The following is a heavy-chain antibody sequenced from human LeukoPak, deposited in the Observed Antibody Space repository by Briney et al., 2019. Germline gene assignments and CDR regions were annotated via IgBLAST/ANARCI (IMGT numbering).Heavy chain of an antibody. CDR3: TTAVVSQTPRDY. D-gene: IGHD2-21*01. J-gene: IGHJ4*02. CDR1: GLSFSNAW. V-gene: IGHV3-15*07. Sequence: GGSLRLSCAASGLSFSNAWMNWVRQAPGKGLEWVGRIKSKTDGGTTDYAAPVKGRFTISRDDSKNTLYLQMNSLKTEDTAVYYCTTAVVSQTPRDYWGQGTLVTVSS. CDR2: IKSKTDGGTT.